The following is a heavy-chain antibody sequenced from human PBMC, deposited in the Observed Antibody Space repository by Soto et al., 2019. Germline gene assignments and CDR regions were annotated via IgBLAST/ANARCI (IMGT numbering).Heavy chain of an antibody. V-gene: IGHV1-8*01. CDR2: MNPNSGNT. CDR3: ARPLLRSYYYGSGSYYIAYAFDI. D-gene: IGHD3-10*01. CDR1: GYTFTSYD. J-gene: IGHJ3*02. Sequence: SVKVSCKASGYTFTSYDINWVRQATGQGLEWMGWMNPNSGNTGYAQKFQGRVTMTRNTSISTAYMELSSLRSEDTAVYYCARPLLRSYYYGSGSYYIAYAFDIWGQGTMVTVSS.